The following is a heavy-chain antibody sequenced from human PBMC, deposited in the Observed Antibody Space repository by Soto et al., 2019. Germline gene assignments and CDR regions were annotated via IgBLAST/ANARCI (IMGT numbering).Heavy chain of an antibody. CDR1: GGTFSTYA. D-gene: IGHD6-19*01. Sequence: ASMKVSCKASGGTFSTYAISWVRQAPGQGLDWMGGINPNSGDATYAQKFQGRVKMTMDTSITTAYMELSSLSYDDTAVYYCAGEASAVLALDYWGQGTLVTVSS. V-gene: IGHV1-2*02. CDR2: INPNSGDA. CDR3: AGEASAVLALDY. J-gene: IGHJ4*02.